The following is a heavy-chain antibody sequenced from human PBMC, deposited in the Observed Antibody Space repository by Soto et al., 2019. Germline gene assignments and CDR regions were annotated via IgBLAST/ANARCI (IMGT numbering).Heavy chain of an antibody. Sequence: EVQLLDSGGGLVQPGGSLRLSCAASGFTFSSYAMNWVRQAPGKGLEWVSVISGSGGSTYYADSVKGRFTISRDNSKNTLYLQMNSLRAEVTAVYYCARRGPGTDFDYWGQGTLVTVSS. D-gene: IGHD6-13*01. CDR1: GFTFSSYA. CDR2: ISGSGGST. V-gene: IGHV3-23*01. J-gene: IGHJ4*02. CDR3: ARRGPGTDFDY.